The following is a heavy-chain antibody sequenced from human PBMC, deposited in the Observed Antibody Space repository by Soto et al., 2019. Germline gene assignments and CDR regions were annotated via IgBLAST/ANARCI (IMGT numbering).Heavy chain of an antibody. J-gene: IGHJ6*01. CDR2: ISHSGAGT. V-gene: IGHV3-23*01. CDR3: VRQAKLTTVTANVGYYYGFDV. D-gene: IGHD4-4*01. Sequence: GGSLRLSCADSGFSLDTYDISWVLQAPGNGLESVSVISHSGAGTFCADSVKGRFISSRDNSKATLFLHMNSLRVEDTAKYYCVRQAKLTTVTANVGYYYGFDVWGQGTTVTVSS. CDR1: GFSLDTYD.